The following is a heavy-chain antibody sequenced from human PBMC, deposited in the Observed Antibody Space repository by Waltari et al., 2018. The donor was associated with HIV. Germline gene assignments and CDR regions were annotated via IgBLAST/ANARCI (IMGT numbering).Heavy chain of an antibody. D-gene: IGHD3-22*01. CDR1: GFTFSKYA. CDR3: VKETAVPIAMMVFDY. V-gene: IGHV3-23*01. J-gene: IGHJ4*02. CDR2: ISGSGGST. Sequence: EVQLLESGGGFVQPGGSLRLSCAVSGFTFSKYAMSWVRQTPAKGLEWVAAISGSGGSTEYADDVKGRFTISRDNSKNTLYLQMNGLRAEDTALYYCVKETAVPIAMMVFDYWGQGTLVTVSS.